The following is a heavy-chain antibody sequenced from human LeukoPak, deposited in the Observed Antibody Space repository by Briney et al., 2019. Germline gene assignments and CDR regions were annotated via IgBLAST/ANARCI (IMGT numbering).Heavy chain of an antibody. Sequence: NPSETLSLTCTVSGGSISSYYWSWIRQPAGKGLEWIGRIYTSGSTNYNPSLKSRVTMSVDTSKNQFSLKLSSVTAADTAVYYCARSIPEIQLWRYYYYYMDVWGKGTTVTISS. CDR3: ARSIPEIQLWRYYYYYMDV. D-gene: IGHD5-18*01. CDR2: IYTSGST. CDR1: GGSISSYY. J-gene: IGHJ6*03. V-gene: IGHV4-4*07.